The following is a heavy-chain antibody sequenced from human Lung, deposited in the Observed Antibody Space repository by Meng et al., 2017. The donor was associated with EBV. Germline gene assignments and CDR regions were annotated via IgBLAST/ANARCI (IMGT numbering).Heavy chain of an antibody. Sequence: QGQLQQWGAGLLKPSETLSLPCAVYGGSFSGYYWSGIRQPPGKGLEWIGEINHSGSTNYNPSLKSRVTISVDTSKNQFSLKLSSVTAADTAVYYCAREPDSLGYWGQGTLVTVSS. D-gene: IGHD2-21*01. CDR1: GGSFSGYY. V-gene: IGHV4-34*01. CDR2: INHSGST. CDR3: AREPDSLGY. J-gene: IGHJ4*02.